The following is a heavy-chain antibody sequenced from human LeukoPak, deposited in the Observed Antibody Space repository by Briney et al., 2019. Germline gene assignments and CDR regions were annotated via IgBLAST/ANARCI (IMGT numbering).Heavy chain of an antibody. Sequence: GASVKVSCKASGYTFTSYDINWVRQATGQGLEWMGWMNPNSGNTGYAQKFLGRVTMTRNTSISTAYMELSSLRSEDTAVYYCARAEYYYGSGRRMDVWGQGTTVTVSS. V-gene: IGHV1-8*01. D-gene: IGHD3-10*01. CDR1: GYTFTSYD. J-gene: IGHJ6*02. CDR2: MNPNSGNT. CDR3: ARAEYYYGSGRRMDV.